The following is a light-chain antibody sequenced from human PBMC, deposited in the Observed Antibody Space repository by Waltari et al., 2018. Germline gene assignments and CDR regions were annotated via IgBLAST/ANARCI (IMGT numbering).Light chain of an antibody. V-gene: IGLV3-19*01. CDR2: DKN. CDR1: SLRSYY. J-gene: IGLJ2*01. Sequence: SSELTQDPAVSVAMGQTVRITCQGYSLRSYYASWYQQRPGQAPILVMYDKNNRPSGVPDRFSGSSSDDAASLTITGAQAEDEGSYYCHSRDGSGVGGSFGGGTKLTVL. CDR3: HSRDGSGVGGS.